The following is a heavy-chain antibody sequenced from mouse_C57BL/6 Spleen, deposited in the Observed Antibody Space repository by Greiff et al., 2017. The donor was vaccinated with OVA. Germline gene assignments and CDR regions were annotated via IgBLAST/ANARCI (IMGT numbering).Heavy chain of an antibody. V-gene: IGHV5-16*01. CDR3: ARVGSNYDYAMDY. J-gene: IGHJ4*01. CDR2: INYDGSST. D-gene: IGHD2-5*01. CDR1: GFTFSDYY. Sequence: EVHLVESEGGLVQPGSSMKLSCTASGFTFSDYYMAWVRQVPEKGLEWVANINYDGSSTYYLDSLKSRFIISRDNAKNILYLQMSSLKSEDTATYYCARVGSNYDYAMDYWGQGTSVTVSS.